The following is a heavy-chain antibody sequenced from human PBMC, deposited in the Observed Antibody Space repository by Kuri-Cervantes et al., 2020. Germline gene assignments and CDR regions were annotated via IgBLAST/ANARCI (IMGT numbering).Heavy chain of an antibody. CDR2: ISAYNGNT. J-gene: IGHJ4*02. V-gene: IGHV1-18*04. CDR3: ARDEPHYYDSSGYYFD. CDR1: GYTFTGYY. Sequence: ASVKVSCKASGYTFTGYYMHWVRQAPGQGLEWMGWISAYNGNTNYAQKLQGRVTMTTDTSTSTAYMELRSLRSDDTAVYYCARDEPHYYDSSGYYFDWGQGTLVTVSS. D-gene: IGHD3-22*01.